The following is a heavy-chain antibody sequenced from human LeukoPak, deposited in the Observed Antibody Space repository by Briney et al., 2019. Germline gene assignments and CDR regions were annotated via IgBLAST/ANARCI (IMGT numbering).Heavy chain of an antibody. J-gene: IGHJ5*02. CDR3: ARDLTLRYFDWLLVGFDP. V-gene: IGHV1-69*13. D-gene: IGHD3-9*01. CDR1: GGTFSSYA. Sequence: GASVKVSCKASGGTFSSYAISWVRQAPGQGLEWMGGVIPIFGTANYAQKFQGRVTITADESTSTAYMELSSLRSEDTAVYYCARDLTLRYFDWLLVGFDPWGQGTLVTVSS. CDR2: VIPIFGTA.